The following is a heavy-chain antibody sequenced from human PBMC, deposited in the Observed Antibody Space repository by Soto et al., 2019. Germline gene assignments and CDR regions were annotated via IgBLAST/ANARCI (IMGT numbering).Heavy chain of an antibody. CDR1: GGSISSGGYY. CDR2: IYYSCST. J-gene: IGHJ6*02. Sequence: QVQLQESGPGLVRPSQTLSLTCTVSGGSISSGGYYLSWIRQHPGKCLECIGYIYYSCSTYYNPSLKSRVTRSVDTSKNQFSLKLSSVTAADTAVYYCARGGRRSPAMDVWGQGTTVTVSS. CDR3: ARGGRRSPAMDV. V-gene: IGHV4-31*03.